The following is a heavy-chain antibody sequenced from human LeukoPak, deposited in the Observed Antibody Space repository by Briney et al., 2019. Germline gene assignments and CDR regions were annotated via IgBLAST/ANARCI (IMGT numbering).Heavy chain of an antibody. V-gene: IGHV4-34*01. CDR1: GGSFRGYY. J-gene: IGHJ3*02. CDR2: MNHSGRT. CDR3: ASPQSSTYYYGSGSYYTRAFDI. D-gene: IGHD3-10*01. Sequence: SETLSLTCAVYGGSFRGYYWSWIRQPPGKGLEWVGEMNHSGRTNYNPSHKRRVTISVDTSKNQSSLKLSSVTAADTAVYYCASPQSSTYYYGSGSYYTRAFDIWGQGTMVTVSS.